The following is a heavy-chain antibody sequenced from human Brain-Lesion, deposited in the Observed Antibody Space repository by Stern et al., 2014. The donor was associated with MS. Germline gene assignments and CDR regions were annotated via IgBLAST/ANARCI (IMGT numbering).Heavy chain of an antibody. J-gene: IGHJ4*02. CDR3: ARGGAVTTSDYYLDY. CDR1: GFTFSYHA. Sequence: QVQLGQSGGGVVQPGRSLRLSCAASGFTFSYHAMHWVRQAPGKGLEWVALISYDGSYKNDADSVKGRFTISRDNSRNTLYLQMNSLRVDDTAVYYCARGGAVTTSDYYLDYWGQGILVTVYS. D-gene: IGHD4-17*01. CDR2: ISYDGSYK. V-gene: IGHV3-30*01.